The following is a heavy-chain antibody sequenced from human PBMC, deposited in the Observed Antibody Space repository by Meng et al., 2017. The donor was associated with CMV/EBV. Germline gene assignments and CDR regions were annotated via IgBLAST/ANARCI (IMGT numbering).Heavy chain of an antibody. CDR3: ARGNGVAHDY. J-gene: IGHJ4*02. CDR2: INAGDGNR. V-gene: IGHV1-3*01. D-gene: IGHD3-3*01. CDR1: GYTFTGFG. Sequence: QVQLLHSGAGVKKLGASVKVSSKASGYTFTGFGIHWVRQAPGQRLEWMGWINAGDGNRKYSQKFQDRVTITRDTSASTAYMELSSLRSEDTAVYYCARGNGVAHDYWGQGTLVTVSS.